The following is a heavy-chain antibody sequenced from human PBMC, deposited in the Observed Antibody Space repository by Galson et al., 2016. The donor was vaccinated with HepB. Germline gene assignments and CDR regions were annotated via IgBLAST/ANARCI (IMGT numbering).Heavy chain of an antibody. CDR1: GGSVSDYH. J-gene: IGHJ5*02. CDR2: IFYRGNT. V-gene: IGHV4-59*02. CDR3: ARNVYGDYDFADWFDP. D-gene: IGHD5-12*01. Sequence: SETLSLTCTLSGGSVSDYHWSWIRQPPGQGLEWIGYIFYRGNTKYNPSLKSRVTISVDTPKNQFSLKLSSVTAADTAVYYCARNVYGDYDFADWFDPWGQGTLVTVSS.